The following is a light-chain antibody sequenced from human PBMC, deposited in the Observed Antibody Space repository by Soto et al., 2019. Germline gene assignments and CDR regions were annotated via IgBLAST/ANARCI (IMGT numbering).Light chain of an antibody. CDR1: SSDVGGYNY. V-gene: IGLV2-14*01. J-gene: IGLJ1*01. CDR3: SSYTSSSTLYV. Sequence: QSVLTQPASVSGSPGRSITISCTGTSSDVGGYNYVSWYQQHPGKAPKLMIYDVSNRPSGVSNRFSGSKSGNTASLTISGLQAEDAADYYCSSYTSSSTLYVFGTGTKVTVL. CDR2: DVS.